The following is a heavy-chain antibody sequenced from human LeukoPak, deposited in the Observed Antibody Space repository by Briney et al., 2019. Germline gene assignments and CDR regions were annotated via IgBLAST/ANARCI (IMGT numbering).Heavy chain of an antibody. J-gene: IGHJ6*03. V-gene: IGHV1-2*02. CDR1: GYTFTGYY. Sequence: ASVKVSCKASGYTFTGYYMHWVRQAPGQGLEWMGWINPNSGGTNYAQKFQGRVTMTRGTSISTAYMELSRLRSDDTAVYYCARGGSSSPPGYYYYMDVWGKGTTVTVSS. CDR2: INPNSGGT. CDR3: ARGGSSSPPGYYYYMDV. D-gene: IGHD6-6*01.